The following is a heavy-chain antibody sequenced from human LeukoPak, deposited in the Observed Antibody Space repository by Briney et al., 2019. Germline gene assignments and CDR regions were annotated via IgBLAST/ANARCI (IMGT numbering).Heavy chain of an antibody. CDR2: IKQDGSEK. CDR1: GXTFSNYW. Sequence: PGGSLRLSCAASGXTFSNYWMSWVRQAPGKGLEWVANIKQDGSEKYYVDSVKGRFTISRDNAKSSLFLQMNSLRAEDTAVYYCARDSSPGYYDYVWGTYPRYWGQGTLVTVSS. V-gene: IGHV3-7*05. D-gene: IGHD3-16*02. CDR3: ARDSSPGYYDYVWGTYPRY. J-gene: IGHJ4*02.